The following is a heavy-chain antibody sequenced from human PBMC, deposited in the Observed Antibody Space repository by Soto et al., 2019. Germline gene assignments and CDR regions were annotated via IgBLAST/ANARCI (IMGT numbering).Heavy chain of an antibody. CDR3: ARGSHKLHSYDSSGFYHYVDY. J-gene: IGHJ4*02. D-gene: IGHD3-22*01. CDR2: IYYSGST. V-gene: IGHV4-31*03. Sequence: SEPLSLTYTVSGDSINTAGYYWGWIRQLPGKGLDWIGYIYYSGSTNYNPSLKSRVTISVDTSKNQLSLKLSSVTAADTAVYYCARGSHKLHSYDSSGFYHYVDYWGQGSLVTVSS. CDR1: GDSINTAGYY.